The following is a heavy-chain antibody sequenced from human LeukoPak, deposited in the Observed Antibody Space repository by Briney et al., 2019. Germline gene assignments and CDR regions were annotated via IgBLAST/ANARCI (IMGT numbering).Heavy chain of an antibody. CDR2: INHSGST. CDR1: GGSFSGYY. V-gene: IGHV4-34*01. CDR3: ARPRERSPRRNYFDY. J-gene: IGHJ4*02. Sequence: SETLSLTCAVYGGSFSGYYWSWIRQPPGKGLEWIGEINHSGSTNYNPSLKSRVTISVDTSKNQFSLKLGSVTAADTAVYYCARPRERSPRRNYFDYWGQGTLVTVSS.